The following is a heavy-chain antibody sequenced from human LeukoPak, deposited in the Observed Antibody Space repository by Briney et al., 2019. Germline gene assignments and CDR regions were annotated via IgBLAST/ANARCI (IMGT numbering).Heavy chain of an antibody. J-gene: IGHJ4*02. CDR3: AKEGGTGTRFDY. D-gene: IGHD1-7*01. CDR1: GFTFSSSA. CDR2: ISGSGTGT. V-gene: IGHV3-23*01. Sequence: GGSLRLSCAASGFTFSSSAMSWVRQAPGKGRYWGSAISGSGTGTYYAVSVKGRFTISTDNSKNTLYLQMNSLRAEDTAVYYCAKEGGTGTRFDYWGQGTLVTVSS.